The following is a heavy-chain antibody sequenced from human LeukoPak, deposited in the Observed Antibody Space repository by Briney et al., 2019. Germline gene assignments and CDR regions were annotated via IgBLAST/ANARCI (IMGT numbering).Heavy chain of an antibody. Sequence: SVKVSCKASGYTFSSYAISWVRQAPGQGLEWMGGIIPIFGTANYAQKLQGRVTMTTDTSTSTAYMELRSLRSDDTAVYYCARGYSGYDQYYYYYYMDVWGKGTTVTISS. V-gene: IGHV1-69*05. J-gene: IGHJ6*03. CDR3: ARGYSGYDQYYYYYYMDV. D-gene: IGHD5-12*01. CDR2: IIPIFGTA. CDR1: GYTFSSYA.